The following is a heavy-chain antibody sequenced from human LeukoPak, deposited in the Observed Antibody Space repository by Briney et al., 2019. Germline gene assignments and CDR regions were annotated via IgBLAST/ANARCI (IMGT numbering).Heavy chain of an antibody. V-gene: IGHV4-59*01. J-gene: IGHJ4*02. D-gene: IGHD5-18*01. CDR2: IYYSGST. CDR3: ARGGYSYGSAFDY. CDR1: GGSISSYY. Sequence: PSETLSLTCTVSGGSISSYYWSWIRQPPGKGLEWIGYIYYSGSTNYNPSLKSRVTISVDTSKDQFSLKLSSVTAADTAVYYCARGGYSYGSAFDYWGQGTLVTVSS.